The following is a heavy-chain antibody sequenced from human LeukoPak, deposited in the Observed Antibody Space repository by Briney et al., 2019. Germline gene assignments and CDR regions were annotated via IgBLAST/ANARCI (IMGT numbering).Heavy chain of an antibody. CDR1: GGTFSGYT. CDR2: IIPILGIA. D-gene: IGHD3-3*01. Sequence: ASVKVSCKASGGTFSGYTISWVRQAPGQGLEWMGRIIPILGIANYAQKFQGRVTITADKSTSTAYMELSSLRSEDTAVYYCARDTTYYDFWRRAWFDPWGQGTLVTVSS. V-gene: IGHV1-69*04. J-gene: IGHJ5*02. CDR3: ARDTTYYDFWRRAWFDP.